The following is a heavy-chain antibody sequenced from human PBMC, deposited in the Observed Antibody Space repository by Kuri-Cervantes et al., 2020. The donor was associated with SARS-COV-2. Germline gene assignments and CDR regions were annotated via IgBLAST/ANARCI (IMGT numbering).Heavy chain of an antibody. CDR3: AKAVRRIAAARYDFDY. Sequence: GESLKISCAASGFIFSSYAMSWVRQAPGKGLEWVSAISGSGGSTYYADSVKGRFTISRDNSKNTLYLQMNSLRAEDTAVYYCAKAVRRIAAARYDFDYWGQGTLVTVSS. V-gene: IGHV3-23*01. CDR2: ISGSGGST. J-gene: IGHJ4*02. CDR1: GFIFSSYA. D-gene: IGHD6-13*01.